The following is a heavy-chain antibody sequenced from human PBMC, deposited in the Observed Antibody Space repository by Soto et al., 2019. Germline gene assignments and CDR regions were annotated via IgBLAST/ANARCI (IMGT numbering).Heavy chain of an antibody. CDR3: VRTSLVLAADPREDY. D-gene: IGHD6-13*01. V-gene: IGHV3-74*01. CDR2: INSDGSST. Sequence: EVQLGESWGGLVQPGGSLRLSCAASGFTFSSYWMHWVRQAPGKGLVWVSRINSDGSSTSYADSVKGRFTISRDNAKNTLYLQVSRLRAEDMAVYYCVRTSLVLAADPREDYCGQRTLGTVSA. CDR1: GFTFSSYW. J-gene: IGHJ4*02.